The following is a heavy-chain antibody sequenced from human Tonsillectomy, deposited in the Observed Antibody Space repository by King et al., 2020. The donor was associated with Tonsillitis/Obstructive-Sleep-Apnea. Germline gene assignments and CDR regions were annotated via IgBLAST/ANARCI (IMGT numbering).Heavy chain of an antibody. CDR2: ISYDGSNK. Sequence: VQLVESGGGVVQPGRSLRLSCAASEFTFSSYAMHWVRQAPGKGLEWVALISYDGSNKYYADSVKGRFAISRDNSKDTLYLQMNSLRAEDTAVYYCARGITIFGVVIQDYNYYMDVWGKGIPVTVSS. J-gene: IGHJ6*03. CDR3: ARGITIFGVVIQDYNYYMDV. CDR1: EFTFSSYA. D-gene: IGHD3-3*01. V-gene: IGHV3-30*09.